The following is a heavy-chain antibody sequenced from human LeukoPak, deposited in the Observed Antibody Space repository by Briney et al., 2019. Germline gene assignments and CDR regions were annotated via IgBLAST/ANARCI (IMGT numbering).Heavy chain of an antibody. D-gene: IGHD3-22*01. CDR2: INPKSGGT. CDR3: ARNYYDSTGYYGDGAFDI. CDR1: GYSFTGHY. V-gene: IGHV1-2*02. Sequence: ASVKVSCKASGYSFTGHYMHWVRQAPGQGLEWMGWINPKSGGTNYAQKFQGRVTMTTDTSISTAYMELSSLRSDDTAVYYCARNYYDSTGYYGDGAFDIWGQGTMVTVSS. J-gene: IGHJ3*02.